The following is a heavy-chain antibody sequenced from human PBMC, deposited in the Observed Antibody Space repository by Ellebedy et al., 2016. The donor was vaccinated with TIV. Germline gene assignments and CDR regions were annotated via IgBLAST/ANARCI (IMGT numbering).Heavy chain of an antibody. D-gene: IGHD5-18*01. J-gene: IGHJ2*01. CDR1: GFTFSNSN. CDR2: ISTGSRNI. V-gene: IGHV3-48*02. Sequence: GGSLRLSCEASGFTFSNSNLNWVRQAPGRGLEWVSYISTGSRNIYYADSVKGRFTISRDNAKNSLYLHMNSLRDEDTAVYYCARDGAYNYDTYWYFDLWGRGTLVTVSS. CDR3: ARDGAYNYDTYWYFDL.